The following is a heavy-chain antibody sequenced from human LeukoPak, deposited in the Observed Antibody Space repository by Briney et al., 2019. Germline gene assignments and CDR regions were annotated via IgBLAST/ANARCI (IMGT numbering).Heavy chain of an antibody. Sequence: PSETLSLTCAVYGGSFTTYYGTWIRQPLGKGLEWIGEINLRGTTNYNPSLKSRVTISLDTSKNQFSLKLSSVTAADTAVYYCARLRSSSWQYYYYYYYMDVWGKGTTVTISS. J-gene: IGHJ6*03. CDR3: ARLRSSSWQYYYYYYYMDV. CDR2: INLRGTT. V-gene: IGHV4-34*01. D-gene: IGHD6-13*01. CDR1: GGSFTTYY.